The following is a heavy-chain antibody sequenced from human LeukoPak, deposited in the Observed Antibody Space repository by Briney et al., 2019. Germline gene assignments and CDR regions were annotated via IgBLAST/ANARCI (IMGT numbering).Heavy chain of an antibody. CDR1: GGSISSGGYY. Sequence: PSQTLSLTCTVSGGSISSGGYYWSWIRQPAGKGLEWIGRIYTSGNTNYNPSLRSRVTMSVDTSKNQFSLKLSSVTAADTAVYYCARDGYEPVGFDYWGQGTLVTVSS. J-gene: IGHJ4*02. CDR2: IYTSGNT. V-gene: IGHV4-61*02. CDR3: ARDGYEPVGFDY. D-gene: IGHD5-18*01.